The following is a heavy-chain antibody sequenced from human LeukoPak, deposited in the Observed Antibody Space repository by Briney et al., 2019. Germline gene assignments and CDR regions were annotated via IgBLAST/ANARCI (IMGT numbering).Heavy chain of an antibody. CDR2: MTSSADKT. D-gene: IGHD3-9*01. V-gene: IGHV3-23*01. Sequence: GGSLRLSCVGSGVTFKKSAMSRVRQSPGKGLEWVSTMTSSADKTYYADSMKGRFTISRDDSKNTLYLLLSSLRADDTALYYCAKGAADWYLSYIEDWGQGTRVIVSS. J-gene: IGHJ4*02. CDR1: GVTFKKSA. CDR3: AKGAADWYLSYIED.